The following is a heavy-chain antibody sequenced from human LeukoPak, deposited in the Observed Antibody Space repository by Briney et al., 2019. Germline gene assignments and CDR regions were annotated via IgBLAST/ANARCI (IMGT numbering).Heavy chain of an antibody. J-gene: IGHJ4*02. CDR1: GFTFSSYS. V-gene: IGHV3-21*01. CDR3: ARDVARYYFDY. CDR2: ISSSSSYI. Sequence: MTGGSLRLSCAASGFTFSSYSMNWVRQAPGKGLEWVSSISSSSSYIYYADSVKGRFTISRDNAKNSLYLQMNSLRAEGTAVYYCARDVARYYFDYWGQGTLVTVSS. D-gene: IGHD2-15*01.